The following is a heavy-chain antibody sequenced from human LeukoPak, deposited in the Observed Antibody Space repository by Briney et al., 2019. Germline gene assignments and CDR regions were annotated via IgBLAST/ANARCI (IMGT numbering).Heavy chain of an antibody. V-gene: IGHV3-23*01. Sequence: GGSLRLSCAASGFTFSNSALSWVRQAPGKGLEWVSDISGRGGSTYYADSVKGRFTISRDNSKNTLYLQMNSLRAEDTAVYYCAELGITMIGGVWGKGTTVTISS. CDR2: ISGRGGST. CDR1: GFTFSNSA. D-gene: IGHD3-10*02. J-gene: IGHJ6*04. CDR3: AELGITMIGGV.